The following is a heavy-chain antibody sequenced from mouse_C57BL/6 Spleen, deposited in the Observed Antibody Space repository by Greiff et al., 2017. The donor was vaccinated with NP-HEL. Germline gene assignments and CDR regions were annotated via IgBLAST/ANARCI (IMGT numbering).Heavy chain of an antibody. CDR2: INPNNGGT. Sequence: EVQLQQSGPELVKPGASVKISCKASGYTFTDYYMNWVKQSHGKSLEWIGDINPNNGGTSYNQKFKGKATLTVDKSSSTAYMELRSLTSEDSAVYYCARLGGRGAWFAYWGQGTLVTVSA. CDR1: GYTFTDYY. J-gene: IGHJ3*01. CDR3: ARLGGRGAWFAY. V-gene: IGHV1-26*01. D-gene: IGHD1-1*01.